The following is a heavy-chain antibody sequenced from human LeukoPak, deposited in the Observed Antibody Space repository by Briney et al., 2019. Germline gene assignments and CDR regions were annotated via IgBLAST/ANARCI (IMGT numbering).Heavy chain of an antibody. D-gene: IGHD6-13*01. V-gene: IGHV4-59*08. CDR1: GGSICSYY. Sequence: SETLSLTCTASGGSICSYYWTWIPQPPGKGLQWIGYIYYSGSTNYNPSLKSRVTISVDTSKNQFSLKLSSVTAADTAVYYCARPRIAAAHDAFDIWGQGTMVTVSS. CDR3: ARPRIAAAHDAFDI. CDR2: IYYSGST. J-gene: IGHJ3*02.